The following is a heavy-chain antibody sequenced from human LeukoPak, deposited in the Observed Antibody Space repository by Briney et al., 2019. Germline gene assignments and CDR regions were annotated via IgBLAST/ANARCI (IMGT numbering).Heavy chain of an antibody. Sequence: SETLSLTCTVSDGSISSHYWSWIRQPPGKGLEWIGHFAYSGTTSYNASLKSRVTISVDTSKNQFSLKLTSVTAADTAVYYGARPHSSGWYGVYDVWGQGTMVTVSS. CDR1: DGSISSHY. J-gene: IGHJ3*01. CDR2: FAYSGTT. V-gene: IGHV4-59*08. CDR3: ARPHSSGWYGVYDV. D-gene: IGHD6-19*01.